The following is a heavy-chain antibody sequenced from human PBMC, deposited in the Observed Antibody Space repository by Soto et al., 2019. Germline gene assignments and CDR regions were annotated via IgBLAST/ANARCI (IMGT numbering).Heavy chain of an antibody. D-gene: IGHD2-2*01. CDR1: GFTFSSYG. V-gene: IGHV3-33*01. Sequence: GGSLRLSCAASGFTFSSYGMHWVRQAPGKGLEWVAVIWYDGSNKYYADSVKGRFTISRDNSKNTLYLQMNSLRAEDTAVYYCAREPPYPSYCSSTSRYGDYIDYRGQGTLVTVSS. CDR3: AREPPYPSYCSSTSRYGDYIDY. CDR2: IWYDGSNK. J-gene: IGHJ4*02.